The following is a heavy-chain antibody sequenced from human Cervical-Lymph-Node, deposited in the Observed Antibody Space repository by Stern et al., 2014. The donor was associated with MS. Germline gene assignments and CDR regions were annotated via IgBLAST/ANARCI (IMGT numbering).Heavy chain of an antibody. V-gene: IGHV4-34*01. CDR1: GGSFSGYY. CDR2: INHSGST. D-gene: IGHD6-6*01. CDR3: ARDRRVAARPAPFDY. J-gene: IGHJ4*02. Sequence: QVQLQQWGAGLLKPSETLSLTCAVYGGSFSGYYWSWIRQPPGKGLEWIGEINHSGSTNYNPSLKSRVTISVDTSKNQFSLKLSSVTAADTAVYYCARDRRVAARPAPFDYWGQGTLVTVSS.